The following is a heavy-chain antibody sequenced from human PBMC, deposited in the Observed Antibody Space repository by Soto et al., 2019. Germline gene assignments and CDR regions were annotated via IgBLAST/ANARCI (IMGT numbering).Heavy chain of an antibody. V-gene: IGHV2-5*02. CDR3: AHRTGSGWGELDY. J-gene: IGHJ4*02. CDR2: LYWADTK. D-gene: IGHD6-25*01. Sequence: QITLKESGPTLVKPTQTLTLTCSFSGFSLTTNAVGLAWIHQPPGKALECLALLYWADTKPYNPSLKKRLTITQYTSKNHVALTLTNVDPVDTATYYFAHRTGSGWGELDYWGQGVLVTVSS. CDR1: GFSLTTNAVG.